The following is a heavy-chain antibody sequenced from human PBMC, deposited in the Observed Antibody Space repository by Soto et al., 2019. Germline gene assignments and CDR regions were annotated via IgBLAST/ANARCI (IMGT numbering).Heavy chain of an antibody. CDR3: AKSQEIGTHFFDS. D-gene: IGHD6-13*01. J-gene: IGHJ4*02. V-gene: IGHV3-13*01. Sequence: GESLKISCEASGFTFSGFDMHWVRQPTGKGLEWVSSIDTAGDTYYAVSVKGRFTISRDNAKNSLSLQMNSLRAGDMAVYFCAKSQEIGTHFFDSWGQGTQVTVSS. CDR2: IDTAGDT. CDR1: GFTFSGFD.